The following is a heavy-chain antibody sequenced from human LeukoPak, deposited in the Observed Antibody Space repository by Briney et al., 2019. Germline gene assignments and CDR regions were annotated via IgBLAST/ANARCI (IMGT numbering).Heavy chain of an antibody. Sequence: ASVKVSCKASGYSFTSYSMNWVRQAPGQGLEWMGWINTKTGKPTYAQGFTGRFVFSLDTSVSTAYLQISSLKAEDTAVYYCARAALEGPFDYWGQGTLVTVSS. J-gene: IGHJ4*02. CDR2: INTKTGKP. D-gene: IGHD3-3*02. CDR3: ARAALEGPFDY. CDR1: GYSFTSYS. V-gene: IGHV7-4-1*02.